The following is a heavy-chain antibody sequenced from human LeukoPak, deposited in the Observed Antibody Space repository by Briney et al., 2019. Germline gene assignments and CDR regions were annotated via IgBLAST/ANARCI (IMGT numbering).Heavy chain of an antibody. CDR3: ARATQHCSSTSCYGRDYYYYYYMDV. J-gene: IGHJ6*03. D-gene: IGHD2-2*01. CDR1: GYTFTSYY. CDR2: INPSGGST. Sequence: GASVKVSCKASGYTFTSYYMHWVRQAPGQGLEWMGIINPSGGSTSYAQKFQGRVTITADESTSTAYMELSSLRSEDTAVYYCARATQHCSSTSCYGRDYYYYYYMDVWGKGTTVTVSS. V-gene: IGHV1-46*01.